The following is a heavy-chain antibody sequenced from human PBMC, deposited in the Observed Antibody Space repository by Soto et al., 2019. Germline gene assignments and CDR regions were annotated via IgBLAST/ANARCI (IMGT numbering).Heavy chain of an antibody. J-gene: IGHJ4*02. D-gene: IGHD3-10*01. CDR1: GGSISSSSYY. CDR2: IYYSGST. CDR3: ARRLLWFGESAFDY. Sequence: SETLSLTCTLSGGSISSSSYYWGWIRQPPGKGLEWIGSIYYSGSTYYNPSLKSRVTISVDTSKNQFSLKLSSVTAADTAVYYCARRLLWFGESAFDYWGQGTLVTVSS. V-gene: IGHV4-39*01.